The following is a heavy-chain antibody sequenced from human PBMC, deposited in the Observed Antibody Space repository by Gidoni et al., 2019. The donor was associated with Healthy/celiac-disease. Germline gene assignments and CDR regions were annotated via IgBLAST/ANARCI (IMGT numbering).Heavy chain of an antibody. CDR2: IIPIFGTA. CDR3: ARGPSAGTIFGVVKVPYYYGMDV. Sequence: QVQLVQSGAEVKKPGSSVKVSCKASGGTFSSYAISWVRQAPGQGLEWMGGIIPIFGTANYAQKFQGRVTITADESTSTAYMELSSLRSEDTAVYYCARGPSAGTIFGVVKVPYYYGMDVWDQGTTVTVSS. CDR1: GGTFSSYA. V-gene: IGHV1-69*01. D-gene: IGHD3-3*01. J-gene: IGHJ6*02.